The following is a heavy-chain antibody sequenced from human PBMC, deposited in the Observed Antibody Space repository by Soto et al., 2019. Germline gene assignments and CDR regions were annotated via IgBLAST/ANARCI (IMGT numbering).Heavy chain of an antibody. V-gene: IGHV3-23*01. CDR1: GFTFSSYA. CDR2: ISGSGGST. CDR3: AKKVYSGGWYPNPLDY. Sequence: GGSLRLSCAASGFTFSSYAMSWVRQAPGKGLELVSAISGSGGSTYYADSVKGRFTISRDNSKNTLYLQMNSLRAEDTAVYYCAKKVYSGGWYPNPLDYWGQGTMVTVYS. D-gene: IGHD6-19*01. J-gene: IGHJ4*02.